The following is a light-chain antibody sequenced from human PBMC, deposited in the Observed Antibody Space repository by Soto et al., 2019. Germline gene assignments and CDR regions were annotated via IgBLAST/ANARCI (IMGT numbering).Light chain of an antibody. CDR3: QQLNSYPT. CDR1: QGISSY. Sequence: DIQLTQSPSFLSASVGDRVTITCRASQGISSYLAWYQQKPGKAPKLLIYAASTFQSGVPSRFSGSGSGTEFTLTISSLQPEDFATYYCQQLNSYPTFGPGTKVDIK. V-gene: IGKV1-9*01. J-gene: IGKJ3*01. CDR2: AAS.